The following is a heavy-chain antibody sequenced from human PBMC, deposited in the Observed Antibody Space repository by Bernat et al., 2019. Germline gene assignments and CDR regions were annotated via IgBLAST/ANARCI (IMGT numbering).Heavy chain of an antibody. CDR2: IKQDGSEK. Sequence: VQLVESGGGLVQPGGSLRLSCAASGFTFSSYWMSWVRQAPGKGLEWVANIKQDGSEKYYVDSVKGRFTISRDNAKNSLYLQMNSLRAEDTAVYYCASGQQLVRRLYYYGMDVWGQGTTVTVSS. D-gene: IGHD6-13*01. V-gene: IGHV3-7*01. CDR3: ASGQQLVRRLYYYGMDV. J-gene: IGHJ6*02. CDR1: GFTFSSYW.